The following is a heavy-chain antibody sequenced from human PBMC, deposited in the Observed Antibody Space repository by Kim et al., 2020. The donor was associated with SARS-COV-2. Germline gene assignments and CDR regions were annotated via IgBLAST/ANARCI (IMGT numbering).Heavy chain of an antibody. Sequence: GGSLRLSCAASGFTVSSNYMSWVRQAPGKGLEWVSVIYSGGSTYYADSVKGRFTISRDNSKNTLYLQMNSLRAEDTAMYYCARERMVRGVIIGSSYGMDVWGQGTTVTVSS. CDR2: IYSGGST. J-gene: IGHJ6*02. D-gene: IGHD3-10*01. CDR3: ARERMVRGVIIGSSYGMDV. V-gene: IGHV3-53*01. CDR1: GFTVSSNY.